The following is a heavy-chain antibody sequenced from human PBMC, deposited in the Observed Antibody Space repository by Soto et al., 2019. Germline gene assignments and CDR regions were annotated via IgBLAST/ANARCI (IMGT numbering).Heavy chain of an antibody. J-gene: IGHJ3*02. D-gene: IGHD5-18*01. CDR1: GGSISSGVSY. V-gene: IGHV4-30-4*08. CDR3: ARAQTRNGYWQSFDI. CDR2: IYYSGMT. Sequence: QVQLQASGPGLAKPSQTLSLTCNVSGGSISSGVSYWSWIRQPPGKGLEWIGIIYYSGMTHYNPSIKSRPSISQDQPNTQSAQMLNSVTAEDTAVYFCARAQTRNGYWQSFDIWGQGRQVIVSS.